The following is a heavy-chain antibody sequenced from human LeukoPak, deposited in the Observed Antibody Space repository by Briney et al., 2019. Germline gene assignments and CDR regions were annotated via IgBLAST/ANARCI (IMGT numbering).Heavy chain of an antibody. V-gene: IGHV1-69*04. Sequence: SVKVSCKASGGTFSSYAISGVRQAPGQGLEWMGRIIPIFGIANYAQKFQGRVTITADKSTSTAYMELSSLRSEDTAVYYCARVLEYSGRWFDPWGQGTLVTVSS. CDR1: GGTFSSYA. CDR2: IIPIFGIA. J-gene: IGHJ5*02. CDR3: ARVLEYSGRWFDP. D-gene: IGHD3-3*01.